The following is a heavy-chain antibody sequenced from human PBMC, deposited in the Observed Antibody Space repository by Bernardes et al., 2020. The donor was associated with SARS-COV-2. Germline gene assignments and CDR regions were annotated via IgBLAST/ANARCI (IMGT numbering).Heavy chain of an antibody. V-gene: IGHV3-9*01. J-gene: IGHJ6*02. CDR3: ATAGIFGVITMGPRPNYYGMDV. CDR2: ISWNSGSI. CDR1: GFTFDDYA. D-gene: IGHD3-3*02. Sequence: GGSLRLSCAASGFTFDDYAMHWVRQAPGKGLEWVSGISWNSGSIVYADSVKGRFTISRDNAKNSLYLQMNSLRAEDTALYYCATAGIFGVITMGPRPNYYGMDVWGQGTTVTVSS.